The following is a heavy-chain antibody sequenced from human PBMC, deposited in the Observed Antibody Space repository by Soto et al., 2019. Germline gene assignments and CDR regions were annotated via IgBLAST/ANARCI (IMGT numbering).Heavy chain of an antibody. Sequence: EVQLVESGGGLVQPGGSLRLSCAASGFTFSSYWMSWVRQAPGKGLEWVANIKQDGSEKYYVDSVKGRFTISRDNAKNSLYLQMNSLRAEDTAVYYCARRKWLLYLWYFDYWCQGTMVTVSS. CDR3: ARRKWLLYLWYFDY. CDR1: GFTFSSYW. V-gene: IGHV3-7*05. D-gene: IGHD3-3*01. J-gene: IGHJ4*02. CDR2: IKQDGSEK.